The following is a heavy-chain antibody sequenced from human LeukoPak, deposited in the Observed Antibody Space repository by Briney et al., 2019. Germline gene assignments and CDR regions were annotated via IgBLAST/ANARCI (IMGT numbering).Heavy chain of an antibody. Sequence: GGSLKLSSAASGFTFSGCAIHWVGQSSGEGREWVGHIDKKDNFHATAYAASVQGRFSISRDDSKNTAFLHMNSLKTEDMALYYCTRDSGTYNWLDPWGQGTLVTVSS. D-gene: IGHD1-26*01. CDR3: TRDSGTYNWLDP. J-gene: IGHJ5*02. V-gene: IGHV3-73*01. CDR1: GFTFSGCA. CDR2: IDKKDNFHAT.